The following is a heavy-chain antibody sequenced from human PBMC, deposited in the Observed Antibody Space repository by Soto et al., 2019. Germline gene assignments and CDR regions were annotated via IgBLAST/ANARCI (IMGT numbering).Heavy chain of an antibody. CDR2: IGWNSGSI. CDR1: GFTFGDYA. CDR3: AKFHSPGIVGATTAFDI. Sequence: EVQLVESGGGLVQPGRSLRLSCAASGFTFGDYAMNWVRQAPGKGLEFVSGIGWNSGSIAYADSVKGRFTISRDNAKNSLYLQMNSLRAEDTAFYYCAKFHSPGIVGATTAFDIWGQGTMVTVSS. V-gene: IGHV3-9*01. J-gene: IGHJ3*02. D-gene: IGHD1-26*01.